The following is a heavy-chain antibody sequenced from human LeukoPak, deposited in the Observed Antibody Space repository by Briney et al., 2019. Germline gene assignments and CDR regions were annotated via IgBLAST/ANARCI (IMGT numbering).Heavy chain of an antibody. D-gene: IGHD6-13*01. CDR1: GYTFTGYY. V-gene: IGHV1-2*04. CDR2: INPNSGGT. CDR3: AREARRSSSRPTRDAFDI. Sequence: ASVTVSCKASGYTFTGYYMHWVRQAPGQGLEWMGWINPNSGGTNYAQKFQGWVTMTRDTSISTAYMELSRLRSDDTAVYYCAREARRSSSRPTRDAFDIWGQGTMVTVSS. J-gene: IGHJ3*02.